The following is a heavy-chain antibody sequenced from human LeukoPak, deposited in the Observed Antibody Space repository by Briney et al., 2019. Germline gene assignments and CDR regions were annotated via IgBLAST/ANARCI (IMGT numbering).Heavy chain of an antibody. CDR2: ITAYNGNR. J-gene: IGHJ4*01. Sequence: ASVKVSCKTSGYTFSNYGISWVRQAPGQGLEWMGWITAYNGNRLYAQRFQGRITLTTDTSASTSYMELRSLEYDDTAIYYCARDNDKVVDHWGQGTLVTVSS. CDR3: ARDNDKVVDH. V-gene: IGHV1-18*01. CDR1: GYTFSNYG. D-gene: IGHD1-1*01.